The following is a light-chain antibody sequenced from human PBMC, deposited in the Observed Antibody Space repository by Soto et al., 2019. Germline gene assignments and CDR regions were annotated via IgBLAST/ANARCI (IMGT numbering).Light chain of an antibody. CDR1: QSVSSY. J-gene: IGKJ4*01. CDR2: DSS. V-gene: IGKV3-11*01. CDR3: QQRTDWPLT. Sequence: EIVLTQSPATLSLSPGERATLSCRASQSVSSYLGWYQQKPGQAPRLLIYDSSSRATGIPARFSGSGSGTDFTLTIRSLEPDDFAVYYCQQRTDWPLTFGGGTNVQIK.